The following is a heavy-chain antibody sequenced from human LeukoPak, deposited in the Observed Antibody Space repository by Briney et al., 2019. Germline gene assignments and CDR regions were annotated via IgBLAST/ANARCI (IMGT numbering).Heavy chain of an antibody. CDR2: INPNSGGT. J-gene: IGHJ4*02. CDR1: GYTFTGYY. Sequence: AASVKVSCKASGYTFTGYYMHWVRQAPGQGLEWMGWINPNSGGTNYAQQFQGRVSMSRHTSISTAYMELSRLRSDDTAVYYCARGTLFPAAMRTDFDYWGQGTLVTVSS. V-gene: IGHV1-2*02. CDR3: ARGTLFPAAMRTDFDY. D-gene: IGHD2-2*01.